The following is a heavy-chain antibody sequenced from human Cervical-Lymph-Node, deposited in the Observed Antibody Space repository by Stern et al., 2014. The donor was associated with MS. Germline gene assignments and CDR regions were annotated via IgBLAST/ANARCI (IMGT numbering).Heavy chain of an antibody. V-gene: IGHV2-70*04. CDR1: GFSLSTSGMR. Sequence: QITLKESGPALVKPTQTLTLTCTFSGFSLSTSGMRVSWIRQPPGKALEWLARIDWDDEKFYSPSPKTWTTLSYDTSNKQGGLTMTNMDPVDTATYYCARMGDSSGYGFDYWGQGTLVTVSS. CDR2: IDWDDEK. CDR3: ARMGDSSGYGFDY. D-gene: IGHD3-22*01. J-gene: IGHJ4*02.